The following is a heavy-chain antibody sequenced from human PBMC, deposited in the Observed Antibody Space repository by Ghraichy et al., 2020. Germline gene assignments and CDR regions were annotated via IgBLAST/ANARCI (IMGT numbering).Heavy chain of an antibody. D-gene: IGHD2-2*01. CDR3: ARGTRDQEYYYLDV. CDR2: INHGGST. Sequence: SETLSLTCGVNGGSFSGYFWTWIRQPPGKGLEWIGEINHGGSTNYSPSLKSRVTVSLVTSKKQFSLKLSSVTAADTAVYYCARGTRDQEYYYLDVWGKGTTVTVSS. J-gene: IGHJ6*03. CDR1: GGSFSGYF. V-gene: IGHV4-34*01.